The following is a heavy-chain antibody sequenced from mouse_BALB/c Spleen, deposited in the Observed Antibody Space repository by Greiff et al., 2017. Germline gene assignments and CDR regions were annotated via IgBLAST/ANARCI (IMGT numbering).Heavy chain of an antibody. D-gene: IGHD3-2*01. J-gene: IGHJ4*01. V-gene: IGHV1S22*01. CDR3: TRETARATSSDYAMDY. Sequence: LQQPGSELVRPGASVKLSCKASGYTFTSYWMHWVKQRHGQGLEWIGNIYPGSGSTNYDEKFKSKGTLTVDTSSSTAYMHLSSLTSEDSAVYYCTRETARATSSDYAMDYWGQGTSVTVSS. CDR1: GYTFTSYW. CDR2: IYPGSGST.